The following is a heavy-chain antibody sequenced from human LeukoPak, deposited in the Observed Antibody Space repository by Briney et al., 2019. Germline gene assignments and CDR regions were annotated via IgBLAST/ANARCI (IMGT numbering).Heavy chain of an antibody. D-gene: IGHD2-15*01. Sequence: GGSLRLSCAASGFTFDGYAMHWVRQAPGKGLEWVSGISWNSGSIGYADSVKGRFTISRDNAKNSLYLQMNSLRAEDTALYYCAKAEPYCSGGSCYSGGYFDYWGQGTLVTVSP. CDR3: AKAEPYCSGGSCYSGGYFDY. CDR2: ISWNSGSI. CDR1: GFTFDGYA. J-gene: IGHJ4*02. V-gene: IGHV3-9*01.